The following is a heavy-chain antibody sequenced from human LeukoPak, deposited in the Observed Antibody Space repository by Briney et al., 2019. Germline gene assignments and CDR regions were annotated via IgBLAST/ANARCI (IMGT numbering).Heavy chain of an antibody. D-gene: IGHD3-9*01. CDR3: ARVTGGLTKAFDI. CDR1: GGSISSHY. J-gene: IGHJ3*02. V-gene: IGHV4-59*11. Sequence: SETLSLTCTVSGGSISSHYWSWIRQPPGKELEWIGYIYYSGGTNYNPSLESRLTISVDRSKNQFSLKLSSVTAADTAMYYCARVTGGLTKAFDIWGQGTMVTVSS. CDR2: IYYSGGT.